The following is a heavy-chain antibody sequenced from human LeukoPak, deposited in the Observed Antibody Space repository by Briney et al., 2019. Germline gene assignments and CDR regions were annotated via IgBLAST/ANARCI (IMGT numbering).Heavy chain of an antibody. CDR1: GFTFSSYG. Sequence: GRSLRLSCAASGFTFSSYGMHWVRQAPGKGLEWVAVIWYDGSNKYYADSVKGRFTISRDNSKYTLYLQMNSLRAEDTAVYYCAREGNQFEYSSSSSPFDYWGQGTLVTVSS. CDR3: AREGNQFEYSSSSSPFDY. V-gene: IGHV3-33*01. CDR2: IWYDGSNK. J-gene: IGHJ4*02. D-gene: IGHD6-6*01.